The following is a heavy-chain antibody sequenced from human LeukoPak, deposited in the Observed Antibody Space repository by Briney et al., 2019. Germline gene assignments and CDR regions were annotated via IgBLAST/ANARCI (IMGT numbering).Heavy chain of an antibody. Sequence: DSVKVSCKASGYTFTGSGWYLYWLRRAPGQGLECVGWIHPNNGATLYAQKLQGRVAMTTDTSISTAYMELSRLRPDDTAMYYCARDGPAQMVDFDYWGQGTLVTVSS. J-gene: IGHJ4*02. CDR3: ARDGPAQMVDFDY. V-gene: IGHV1-2*02. CDR1: GYTFTGSGWY. CDR2: IHPNNGAT. D-gene: IGHD3-10*01.